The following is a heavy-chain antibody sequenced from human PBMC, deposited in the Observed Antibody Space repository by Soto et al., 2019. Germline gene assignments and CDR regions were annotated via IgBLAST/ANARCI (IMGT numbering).Heavy chain of an antibody. CDR3: ARISNGFYNDY. CDR1: GFTFSDHY. D-gene: IGHD3-22*01. V-gene: IGHV3-72*01. J-gene: IGHJ4*02. CDR2: MRNKANSDTV. Sequence: EVQLVESGGGLVQPGGSLRLSCAASGFTFSDHYMDWVRQAPGKGLEWVGRMRNKANSDTVEYDASVKGRFTISRDDARNSVYLQLNSLKTEDTAVYYCARISNGFYNDYWGQGTLVALSS.